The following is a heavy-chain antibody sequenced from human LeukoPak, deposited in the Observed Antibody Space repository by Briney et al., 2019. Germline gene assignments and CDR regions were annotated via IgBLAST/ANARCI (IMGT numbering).Heavy chain of an antibody. D-gene: IGHD6-19*01. CDR2: ISSTTSYK. CDR3: ARGRSGWSPYYYYGMDV. Sequence: GGSLRLSCAASGFTFSSYSMNWVRQDPGKGLEWVSFISSTTSYKYYADSVKGRFTISRDNAKNSLYLQMNSLRAEDTAVYYCARGRSGWSPYYYYGMDVWGQGTTVTVSS. CDR1: GFTFSSYS. V-gene: IGHV3-21*06. J-gene: IGHJ6*02.